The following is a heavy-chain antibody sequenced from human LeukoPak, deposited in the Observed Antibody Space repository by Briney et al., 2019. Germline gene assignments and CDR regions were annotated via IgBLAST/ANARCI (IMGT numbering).Heavy chain of an antibody. CDR3: AKSLDY. Sequence: GGSLRLSCVASGFTFSRSWMDWVRQAPGKGLEWVANIKGDGSETHYVDSAKGRFTISRDNAKNYLYLQIDRERVEDTAIYYCAKSLDYWGQGALLTVSS. V-gene: IGHV3-7*01. CDR2: IKGDGSET. J-gene: IGHJ4*02. CDR1: GFTFSRSW.